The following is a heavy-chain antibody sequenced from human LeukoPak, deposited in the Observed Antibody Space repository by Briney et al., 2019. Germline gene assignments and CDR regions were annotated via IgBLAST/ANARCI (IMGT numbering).Heavy chain of an antibody. CDR2: ISNSGDRT. CDR3: WKNYSWWWCSCYPRYFQH. CDR1: GFTFSSYH. V-gene: IGHV3-23*01. D-gene: IGHD2-15*01. Sequence: PGGSLRLSCAASGFTFSSYHMTWVRLSPGKEVECVSSISNSGDRTYYRDSVKGRFTISRDNSKNTLYLQMNSLRAEDSAIYYWWKNYSWWWCSCYPRYFQHWGQGTLVTVSS. J-gene: IGHJ1*01.